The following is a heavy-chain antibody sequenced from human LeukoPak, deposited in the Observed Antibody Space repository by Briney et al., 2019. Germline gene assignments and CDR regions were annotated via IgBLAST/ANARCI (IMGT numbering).Heavy chain of an antibody. CDR2: IRYDGSNK. CDR3: AKDHERNDYGDYRAIGY. D-gene: IGHD4-17*01. V-gene: IGHV3-30*02. Sequence: PGGSLRLSCAASGFTFSSYGMHWVRQAPGKGLEWVAFIRYDGSNKYHADSVKGRFTISRDNSKNTLYLQMNSLRAEDTAVYYCAKDHERNDYGDYRAIGYWGQGTLVTVSS. J-gene: IGHJ4*02. CDR1: GFTFSSYG.